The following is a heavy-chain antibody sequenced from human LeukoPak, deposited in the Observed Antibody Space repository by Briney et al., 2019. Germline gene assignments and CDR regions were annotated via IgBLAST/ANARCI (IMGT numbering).Heavy chain of an antibody. CDR2: IYYSGST. CDR1: GGSVSSGSYY. D-gene: IGHD5-24*01. V-gene: IGHV4-61*01. CDR3: AYAEGDGYNYYY. Sequence: SETLSLTCTVSGGSVSSGSYYWSWIRQPPGKGLEWIGYIYYSGSTNYNPSLKSRVTISVDTSKNQFSLQLNSVTPEDTAVYYCAYAEGDGYNYYYWGQGTLVTVSS. J-gene: IGHJ4*02.